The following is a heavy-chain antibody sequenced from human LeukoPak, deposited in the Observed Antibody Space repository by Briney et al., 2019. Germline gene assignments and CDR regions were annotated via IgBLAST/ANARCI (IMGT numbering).Heavy chain of an antibody. J-gene: IGHJ5*02. D-gene: IGHD3-10*01. Sequence: GGSLRLSCAASRFIVSSDHMNWVRQAPGKGLEWVAVIYKGENTFYADPVKGRFTISRDNSKNTVYLQMNSLRAEDTAVYYCVRAPGATWGQGTLVTVSS. V-gene: IGHV3-53*01. CDR1: RFIVSSDH. CDR3: VRAPGAT. CDR2: IYKGENT.